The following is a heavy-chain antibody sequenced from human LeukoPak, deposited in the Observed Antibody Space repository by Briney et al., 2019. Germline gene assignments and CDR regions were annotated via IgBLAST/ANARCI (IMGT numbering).Heavy chain of an antibody. CDR3: ARVDYTTSSTYLLPDS. CDR1: GGTIIGDY. V-gene: IGHV4-59*01. Sequence: PSETLSLTCAVSGGTIIGDYWSWIRQPPGKGLEWIGYIYYSGSTNYNRSLKSRVTISVDTSKNQLSLRLTSVTAADTAVYYCARVDYTTSSTYLLPDSWGQGILVTVSS. CDR2: IYYSGST. D-gene: IGHD6-6*01. J-gene: IGHJ4*02.